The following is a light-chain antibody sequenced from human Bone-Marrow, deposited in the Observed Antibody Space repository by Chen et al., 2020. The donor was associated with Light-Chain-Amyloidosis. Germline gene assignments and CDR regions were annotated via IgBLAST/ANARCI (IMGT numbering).Light chain of an antibody. CDR2: SNN. CDR1: SSNIGAGYD. Sequence: QSVLTQPPSVSGAPGQRVTISCTGTSSNIGAGYDVHWYQQLPGTAPKLLIYSNNQRPSGVPDRFAGSMSGTSASLAISGLQPEDEAEYYCATWDDSLNGVMFGGGTKLTVL. CDR3: ATWDDSLNGVM. J-gene: IGLJ3*02. V-gene: IGLV1-40*01.